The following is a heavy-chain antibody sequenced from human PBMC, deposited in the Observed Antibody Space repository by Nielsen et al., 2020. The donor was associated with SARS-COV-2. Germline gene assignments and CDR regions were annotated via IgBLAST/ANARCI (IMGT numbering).Heavy chain of an antibody. D-gene: IGHD3-22*01. CDR3: AKDQDYYYDSSGYYYY. J-gene: IGHJ4*02. CDR2: ISGSGGST. Sequence: GESLKISCAASGFTFSSYAMSWVRQAPGKGLEWVSAISGSGGSTYYADSVKGRFTISRDNSKNTLYLQMNSLRAEDTAVYYCAKDQDYYYDSSGYYYYWGQGTPVTVSS. V-gene: IGHV3-23*01. CDR1: GFTFSSYA.